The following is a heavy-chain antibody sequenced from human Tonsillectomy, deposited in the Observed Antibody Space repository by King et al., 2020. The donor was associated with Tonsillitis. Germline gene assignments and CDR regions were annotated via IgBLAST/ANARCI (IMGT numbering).Heavy chain of an antibody. D-gene: IGHD6-19*01. CDR2: ISGYGDST. CDR3: AKPVSSSGWYRGDYFDS. J-gene: IGHJ4*02. CDR1: GFTFSTYA. Sequence: QLVQSGGDLVQPGGSLRLSCAASGFTFSTYAMTWVRQAPGKGLEWVSAISGYGDSTYYADSVKGRFIISRDNSKNTLYLQMNSLRPEDTGVYFCAKPVSSSGWYRGDYFDSWGQGTLDIVPS. V-gene: IGHV3-23*04.